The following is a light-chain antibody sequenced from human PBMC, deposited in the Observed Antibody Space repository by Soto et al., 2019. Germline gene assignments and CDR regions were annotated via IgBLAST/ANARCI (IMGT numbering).Light chain of an antibody. CDR3: QQYNSYWT. Sequence: DIQMTQSPSSLSATVGDRVTITCRASQTIGKYLNWYQQQPGKVPKLLIYDASSLESGVPSRFSGSGSGTEFTLTISSLQPDDFATYYCQQYNSYWTFGQGTKVDIK. CDR1: QTIGKY. V-gene: IGKV1-5*01. CDR2: DAS. J-gene: IGKJ1*01.